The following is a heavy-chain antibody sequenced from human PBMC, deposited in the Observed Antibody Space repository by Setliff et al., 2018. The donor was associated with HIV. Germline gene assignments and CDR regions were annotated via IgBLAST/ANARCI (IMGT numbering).Heavy chain of an antibody. D-gene: IGHD6-13*01. V-gene: IGHV3-30*02. CDR2: VRFDGNDK. CDR3: ARGFTAAAGPTGY. J-gene: IGHJ4*02. CDR1: GIIFSNYG. Sequence: GGSVRLSCAASGIIFSNYGMHWVRQAPGKGLEWVAYVRFDGNDKYYRDSVKGRFTISRDNHKKTLSLQMNSLRAEDTAVYYCARGFTAAAGPTGYWGQGTLVTVSS.